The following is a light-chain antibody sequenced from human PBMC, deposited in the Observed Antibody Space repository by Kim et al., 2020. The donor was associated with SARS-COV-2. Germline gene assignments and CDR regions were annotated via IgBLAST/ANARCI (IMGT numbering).Light chain of an antibody. J-gene: IGLJ3*02. CDR1: SSDVGGYDY. CDR2: EVN. Sequence: QSALTQPPSASGSPGQSVTISCTGTSSDVGGYDYVSWYQHHPGKAPKVIIYEVNKRPSGVPDRFSASKSGNTASLTVSGLQVEDEADYYCSSYTATYNLGVFGGGTQLTVL. V-gene: IGLV2-8*01. CDR3: SSYTATYNLGV.